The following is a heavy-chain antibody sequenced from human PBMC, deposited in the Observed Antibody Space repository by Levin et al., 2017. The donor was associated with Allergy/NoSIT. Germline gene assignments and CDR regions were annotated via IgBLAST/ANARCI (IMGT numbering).Heavy chain of an antibody. CDR3: ARAEVGSEH. D-gene: IGHD3-10*01. Sequence: SQTLSLPCKVSGGSISSGSYYWSWLRQPAAKGLEWIGRIYSSGSANYNPSLKSRVTISVDTSKNQFSLKLSSVTAADTAVYYCARAEVGSEHWGQGTLVTVSS. CDR1: GGSISSGSYY. V-gene: IGHV4-61*02. J-gene: IGHJ4*02. CDR2: IYSSGSA.